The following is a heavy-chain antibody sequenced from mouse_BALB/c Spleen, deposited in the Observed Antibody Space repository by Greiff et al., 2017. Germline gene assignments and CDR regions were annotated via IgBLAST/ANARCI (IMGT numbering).Heavy chain of an antibody. CDR2: ISSGGST. CDR3: ARAMIGFAY. CDR1: GFTFSSYA. J-gene: IGHJ3*01. Sequence: EVQLVESGGGLVKPGGSLKLSCAASGFTFSSYAMSWVRQTPEKRLEWVASISSGGSTYYPDSVKGRFTISRDNARNILYLQMSSLRSEDTAMYYCARAMIGFAYWGQGTLVTVSA. V-gene: IGHV5-6-5*01. D-gene: IGHD2-4*01.